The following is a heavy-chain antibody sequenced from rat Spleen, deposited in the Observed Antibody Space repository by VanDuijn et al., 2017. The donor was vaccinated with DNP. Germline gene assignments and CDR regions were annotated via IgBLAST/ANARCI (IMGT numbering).Heavy chain of an antibody. CDR3: ARGVYGGYLYFDY. CDR2: TIGSGGNS. Sequence: EVQLVESGGDLVQPGKSLKLSCVASGFTFNDYWMTWIRQVPGKGLEWVASTIGSGGNSYYPDSLNGQFTISRDNAKNTRYLQMNSLRSEDTATNYCARGVYGGYLYFDYWGQGVMVTVSS. J-gene: IGHJ2*01. CDR1: GFTFNDYW. D-gene: IGHD1-11*01. V-gene: IGHV5-31*01.